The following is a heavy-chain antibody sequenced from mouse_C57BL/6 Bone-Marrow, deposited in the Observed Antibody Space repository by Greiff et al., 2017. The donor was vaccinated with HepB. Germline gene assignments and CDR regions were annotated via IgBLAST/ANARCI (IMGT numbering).Heavy chain of an antibody. J-gene: IGHJ1*03. CDR1: GFTFSDYY. D-gene: IGHD2-4*01. V-gene: IGHV5-16*01. CDR3: ARDPIYYDYHWYFDV. CDR2: INYDGSST. Sequence: DVHLVESEGGLVQPGSSMKLSCTASGFTFSDYYMAWVRQVPEKGLEWVANINYDGSSTYYLDSLKSRFIISRDNAKNILYLQMSSLKSEDTATYYCARDPIYYDYHWYFDVWGTGTTVTVSS.